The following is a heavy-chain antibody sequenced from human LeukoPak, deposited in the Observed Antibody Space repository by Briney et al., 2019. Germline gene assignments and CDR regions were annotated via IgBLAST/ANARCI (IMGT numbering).Heavy chain of an antibody. CDR3: ARAPGNAFDI. V-gene: IGHV4-30-4*01. D-gene: IGHD3-10*01. CDR1: GGSISSGNYY. Sequence: PSQTLSLTCTVSGGSISSGNYYWRWIRQPPGKGLEWIGYIYYSGSTYYNPSLKSRLTISVDTSKNQFSLKVSSVTAADTAVCYCARAPGNAFDIWGQGTLVTVSS. J-gene: IGHJ3*02. CDR2: IYYSGST.